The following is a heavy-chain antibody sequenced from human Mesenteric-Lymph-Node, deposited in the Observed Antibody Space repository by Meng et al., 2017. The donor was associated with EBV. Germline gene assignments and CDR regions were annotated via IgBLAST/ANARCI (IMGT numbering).Heavy chain of an antibody. CDR1: GGSISGNNW. CDR2: VFHIGST. CDR3: ARITFGGAIGD. J-gene: IGHJ4*02. D-gene: IGHD3-16*02. Sequence: QVQLQESGPGLVKPSGTLSLTCAVSGGSISGNNWWSWTRQPPGKGLEWIGEVFHIGSTNYNPSLKSRVTISVDKSKNQFSLKVNSLTAADTAVYYCARITFGGAIGDWGQGTLVTVSS. V-gene: IGHV4-4*02.